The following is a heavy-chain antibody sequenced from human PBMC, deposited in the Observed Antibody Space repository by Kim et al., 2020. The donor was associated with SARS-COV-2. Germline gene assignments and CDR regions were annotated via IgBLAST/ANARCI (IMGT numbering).Heavy chain of an antibody. Sequence: GGSLRLSCAASGFTFSSYAMHWVRQAPGKGLEWVAVISYDGSNKYYADSVKGRFTISRDNSKNTLYLQMNSLRAEDTAVYYCARVKRRDYYGSGADAFDIWGQGTMVTVSS. J-gene: IGHJ3*02. CDR2: ISYDGSNK. V-gene: IGHV3-30-3*01. CDR1: GFTFSSYA. D-gene: IGHD3-10*01. CDR3: ARVKRRDYYGSGADAFDI.